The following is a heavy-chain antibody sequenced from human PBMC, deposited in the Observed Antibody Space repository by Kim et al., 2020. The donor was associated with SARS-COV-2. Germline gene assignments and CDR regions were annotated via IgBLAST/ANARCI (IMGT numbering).Heavy chain of an antibody. CDR3: AKDPRSSSSFNP. Sequence: YYADSVKVRFTISRDNSKNTMYLQMNFLRAEDTAVYYCAKDPRSSSSFNPWGQGTLVTVSS. J-gene: IGHJ5*02. V-gene: IGHV3-23*01. D-gene: IGHD6-13*01.